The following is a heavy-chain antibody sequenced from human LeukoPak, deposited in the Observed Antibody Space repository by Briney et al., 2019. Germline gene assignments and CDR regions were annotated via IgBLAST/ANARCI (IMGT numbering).Heavy chain of an antibody. D-gene: IGHD2/OR15-2a*01. J-gene: IGHJ4*02. Sequence: GESLKISCKGSGYSFTGYWIAWVRQMPGKGLEWVGIIYPGDSETRYSPSFQGRVTTSVDKSISTAYLQWTSLKATDSAIYYCARVPAGFTYGHFDYWGQGTLVTVSS. CDR1: GYSFTGYW. CDR3: ARVPAGFTYGHFDY. V-gene: IGHV5-51*01. CDR2: IYPGDSET.